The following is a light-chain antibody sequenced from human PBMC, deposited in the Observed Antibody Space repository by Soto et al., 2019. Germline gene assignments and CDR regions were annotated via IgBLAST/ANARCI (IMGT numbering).Light chain of an antibody. J-gene: IGKJ4*01. CDR3: QQYGSSPFT. V-gene: IGKV3-20*01. Sequence: ETMMTQSPDTLSVSLGERATLSCRASQSLRSSLAWYQQKPGQAPRLLIYGASSRAAGIPDRFSGSGSGTDFTLSISRLEPEDFAVYYCQQYGSSPFTFGGGTKVDIK. CDR2: GAS. CDR1: QSLRSS.